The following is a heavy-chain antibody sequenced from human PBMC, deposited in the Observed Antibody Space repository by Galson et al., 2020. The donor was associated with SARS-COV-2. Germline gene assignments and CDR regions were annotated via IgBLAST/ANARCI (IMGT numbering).Heavy chain of an antibody. V-gene: IGHV3-11*04. Sequence: NSGGSLRLSCAASGFTFSDYFMSWVRQAPGKGLEWVSYISSSGSSINYADSVKGRFTISRDNAKNSLNLQMNSLRVEDTAVYYCASVGDCSGGICYGAEYFQHWGQGTLVTVSS. CDR2: ISSSGSSI. CDR1: GFTFSDYF. CDR3: ASVGDCSGGICYGAEYFQH. D-gene: IGHD2-15*01. J-gene: IGHJ1*01.